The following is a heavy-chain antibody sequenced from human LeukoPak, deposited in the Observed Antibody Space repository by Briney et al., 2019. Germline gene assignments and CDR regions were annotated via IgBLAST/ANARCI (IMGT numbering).Heavy chain of an antibody. Sequence: PGGSLRLSCAASGFTFSSYAMSWVRQAPGKGLEWVSAISGSGGSTYYADSVKGRFTISRDNSKNTLYLQMNSLRAEDTAVYYCGRGGRAVADFLALGGQGTGVRVSS. CDR2: ISGSGGST. D-gene: IGHD6-19*01. CDR1: GFTFSSYA. V-gene: IGHV3-23*01. CDR3: GRGGRAVADFLAL. J-gene: IGHJ4*02.